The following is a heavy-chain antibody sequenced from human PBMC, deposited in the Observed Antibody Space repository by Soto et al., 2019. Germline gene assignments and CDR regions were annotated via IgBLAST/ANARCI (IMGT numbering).Heavy chain of an antibody. CDR2: INAGNGNT. J-gene: IGHJ4*02. Sequence: QVQLVQSGAEVKKPGASVKVSCKASGYTFTSYAMHWVRQAPGQRLEWMGWINAGNGNTKYSQKFQVRVTITRDTSASTAYMELSSLRSEDTAVYYCARGPLWGSGSPIFDYWGQGTLVTVSS. V-gene: IGHV1-3*01. D-gene: IGHD1-26*01. CDR3: ARGPLWGSGSPIFDY. CDR1: GYTFTSYA.